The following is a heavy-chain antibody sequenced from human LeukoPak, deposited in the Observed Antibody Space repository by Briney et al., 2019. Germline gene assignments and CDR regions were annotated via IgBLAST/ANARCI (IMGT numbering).Heavy chain of an antibody. CDR2: INHSGST. V-gene: IGHV4-34*01. CDR3: ARAKYDRGAFDI. D-gene: IGHD3-22*01. Sequence: GSLRLSCAASGFTFSSYEMNWVRQAPGKGLEWIGEINHSGSTNYNPSLKSRVTISVDTSKNQFSLKLSSVTAADTAVYYCARAKYDRGAFDIWGQGTMVTVSS. CDR1: GFTFSSYE. J-gene: IGHJ3*02.